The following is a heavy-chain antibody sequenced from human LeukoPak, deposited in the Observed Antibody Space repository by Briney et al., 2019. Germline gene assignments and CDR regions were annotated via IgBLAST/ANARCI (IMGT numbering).Heavy chain of an antibody. J-gene: IGHJ4*02. CDR2: IYSDGST. CDR1: GFTVSSNY. CDR3: VREYDSSGYYYFDY. V-gene: IGHV3-66*01. Sequence: GGSLRLSCAASGFTVSSNYMSWVRQAPGKGLEWVSVIYSDGSTYYADSVKGRFTISRDNSKNTLYLQMNSLRAEDTAVYYCVREYDSSGYYYFDYWGQGTLVTVSS. D-gene: IGHD3-22*01.